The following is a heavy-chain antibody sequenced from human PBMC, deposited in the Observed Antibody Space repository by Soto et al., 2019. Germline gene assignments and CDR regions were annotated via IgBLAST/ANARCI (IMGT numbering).Heavy chain of an antibody. CDR2: IIPDFAIT. J-gene: IGHJ4*02. V-gene: IGHV1-69*17. D-gene: IGHD1-1*01. Sequence: QVQLVQSGAEVKRPASSVKVSCSASGDTFASYGISWVRQAPGQALEWLGGIIPDFAITKLAQKFQDRITFTSDSSSSTTYIDLSSLSSDDTAVYYWARAKFNFESVGSTFTTHFDLWGPGTPVSVSS. CDR1: GDTFASYG. CDR3: ARAKFNFESVGSTFTTHFDL.